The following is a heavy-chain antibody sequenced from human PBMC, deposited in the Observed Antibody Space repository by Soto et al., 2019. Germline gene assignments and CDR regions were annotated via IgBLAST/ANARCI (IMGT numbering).Heavy chain of an antibody. Sequence: SETLSLTCTVSGGSISSYYWSWIRQPPGKGLEWIGYIYYSGSTNYNPSLKSRVTISVDTSKNQFSLKLSSVTAADTAVYYCARGYPRAGRYSISWYLAHWGQGTLVTIS. V-gene: IGHV4-59*12. J-gene: IGHJ4*02. CDR2: IYYSGST. D-gene: IGHD6-13*01. CDR3: ARGYPRAGRYSISWYLAH. CDR1: GGSISSYY.